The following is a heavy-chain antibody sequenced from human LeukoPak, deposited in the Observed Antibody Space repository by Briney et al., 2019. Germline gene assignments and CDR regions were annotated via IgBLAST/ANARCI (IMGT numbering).Heavy chain of an antibody. V-gene: IGHV3-30*18. CDR2: ISYDGSNK. Sequence: AGSLRLSCAASGCTFSSYGMHWVRQAPGKGLEWVAVISYDGSNKYYADSVKGRFTISRDDSKNTLYLQMNSLRAEDTAVYYCAKAKEIWLRYVWGQGTTVTVSS. D-gene: IGHD3-16*01. CDR1: GCTFSSYG. CDR3: AKAKEIWLRYV. J-gene: IGHJ6*02.